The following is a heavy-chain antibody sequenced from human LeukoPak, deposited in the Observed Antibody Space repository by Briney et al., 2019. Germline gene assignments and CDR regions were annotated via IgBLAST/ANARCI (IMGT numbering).Heavy chain of an antibody. J-gene: IGHJ6*02. CDR3: AKNLYCGGGSCYPSALGMDV. CDR2: ISGSGNRA. Sequence: GGSLRLSCAASGFTFSSYAMSWGRQAPGKGLEWVSSISGSGNRAYYADSVKGRFTISRHNSKHPLFPQMHRLRPEHTDVYYCAKNLYCGGGSCYPSALGMDVWGQATTVTVSS. CDR1: GFTFSSYA. D-gene: IGHD2-15*01. V-gene: IGHV3-23*01.